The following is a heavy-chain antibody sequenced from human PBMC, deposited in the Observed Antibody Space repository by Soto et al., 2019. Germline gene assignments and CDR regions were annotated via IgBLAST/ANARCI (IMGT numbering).Heavy chain of an antibody. CDR3: AKGGITGTSLDY. Sequence: QVQLVESGGGVVQPGRSLRLSCAASGFTFSSYGMHWVRQAAGKGLEWVAVISYDGSNKYYADSVKGRFTISRDNSKNTLYLQMNSLRAEDTAVYYCAKGGITGTSLDYWGQGTLVTVSS. D-gene: IGHD1-20*01. V-gene: IGHV3-30*18. CDR2: ISYDGSNK. J-gene: IGHJ4*02. CDR1: GFTFSSYG.